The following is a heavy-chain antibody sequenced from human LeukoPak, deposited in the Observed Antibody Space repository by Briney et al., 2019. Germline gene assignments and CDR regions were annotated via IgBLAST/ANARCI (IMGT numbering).Heavy chain of an antibody. D-gene: IGHD3-22*01. CDR1: GGSISYYY. J-gene: IGHJ4*02. V-gene: IGHV4-59*01. CDR3: ARGYYYDTSDQEFAY. Sequence: SETLSFTGTVSGGSISYYYWIWHRQPPGKGLEWIGYIYYTGSTKYNPTLMSRVTISVDTSKNQFSLKLSSVTSADTAVYYCARGYYYDTSDQEFAYWGQGILVTVSS. CDR2: IYYTGST.